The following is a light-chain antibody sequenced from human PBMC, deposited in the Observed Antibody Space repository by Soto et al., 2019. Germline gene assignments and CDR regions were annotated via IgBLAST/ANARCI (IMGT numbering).Light chain of an antibody. Sequence: DTQVTQSPSTLSASVGDRVTITCGASQSIGTWLAWYQQKPGKAPKLLIFDASTLESGVPSRFSGSGSGTDFTLTISSLQPDDFATYYCQQYSDSSGAFGQGTRVEIK. CDR2: DAS. J-gene: IGKJ1*01. CDR1: QSIGTW. V-gene: IGKV1-5*01. CDR3: QQYSDSSGA.